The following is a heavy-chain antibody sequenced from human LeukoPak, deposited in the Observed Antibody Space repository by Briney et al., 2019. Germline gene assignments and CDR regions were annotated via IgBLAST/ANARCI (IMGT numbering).Heavy chain of an antibody. D-gene: IGHD3-16*01. J-gene: IGHJ4*02. V-gene: IGHV1-2*02. CDR2: INPNSGGT. Sequence: GASVKVSCKASGYTFTDYYMNWVRQAPGQGLEWMGWINPNSGGTNDAQKFQGRVTMTRDTSISTAYMELSRLRSDDTAVYYCARVRYRLAETYIDYWGQGTLVTVSS. CDR3: ARVRYRLAETYIDY. CDR1: GYTFTDYY.